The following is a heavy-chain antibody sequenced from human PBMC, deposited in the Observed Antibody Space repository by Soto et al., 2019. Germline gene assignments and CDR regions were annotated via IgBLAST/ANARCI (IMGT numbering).Heavy chain of an antibody. CDR3: ARGWALTMIVVATRTYGMDV. J-gene: IGHJ6*02. V-gene: IGHV4-34*01. D-gene: IGHD3-22*01. CDR1: GGCFRGYC. Sequence: SWTLSLTCAVYGGCFRGYCWSWIRQPPGNVLEWIGEINHSGSTNYNPSLKSRVTISVDTSKNQFSLKLSSVTAADTAVYYCARGWALTMIVVATRTYGMDVWGQGTTVT. CDR2: INHSGST.